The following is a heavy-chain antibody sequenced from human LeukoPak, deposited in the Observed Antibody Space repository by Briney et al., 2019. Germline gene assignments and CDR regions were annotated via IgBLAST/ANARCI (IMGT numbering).Heavy chain of an antibody. Sequence: GGSLRLSCAASGFTFSSYGMHWVRQAPGKGLEWVAVIWYDGSNKYYADSVKGRFTISRDNSKNTLYLQMNSLRAEDTAVYHCARAVAGMNDLGNWGQGTLVTVSS. CDR2: IWYDGSNK. J-gene: IGHJ4*02. D-gene: IGHD6-19*01. CDR3: ARAVAGMNDLGN. CDR1: GFTFSSYG. V-gene: IGHV3-33*01.